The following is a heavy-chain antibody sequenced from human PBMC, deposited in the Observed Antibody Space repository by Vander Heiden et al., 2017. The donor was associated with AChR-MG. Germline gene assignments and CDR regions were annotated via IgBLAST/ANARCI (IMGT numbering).Heavy chain of an antibody. CDR1: GFTFSSHS. J-gene: IGHJ4*02. D-gene: IGHD2-21*01. CDR2: ISDTSSYI. CDR3: ARFPHNGDSDY. V-gene: IGHV3-21*01. Sequence: EVQLVESGGGPVKPGGSLRLSCAPSGFTFSSHSMKWVPPAPGKGLEWVASISDTSSYITYAESVKGRFTISRDNARNSLFLQMNSLRADDTGVYYCARFPHNGDSDYWGQGTRVTVSA.